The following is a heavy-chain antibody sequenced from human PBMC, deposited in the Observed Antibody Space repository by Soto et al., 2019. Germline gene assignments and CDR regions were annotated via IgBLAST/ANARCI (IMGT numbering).Heavy chain of an antibody. Sequence: QVQLVQSGAEVKKPESSVKVSCKTSGGTFVRHVISWVRQAPGQGPEWMGKINPLSGIPNYAQKFQDRVTFNAYTDSSTAYMELSSLRSDDTAVYYCAAPACAATWCSPSHNLDHWGQGTLVTVSS. V-gene: IGHV1-69*09. CDR3: AAPACAATWCSPSHNLDH. CDR2: INPLSGIP. D-gene: IGHD2-2*01. J-gene: IGHJ4*02. CDR1: GGTFVRHV.